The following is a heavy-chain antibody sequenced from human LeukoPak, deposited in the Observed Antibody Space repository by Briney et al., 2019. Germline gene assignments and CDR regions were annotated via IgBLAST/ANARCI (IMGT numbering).Heavy chain of an antibody. Sequence: PGGSLRLSCAASGFTFSSYWMSWVRQAPGKGLEWVANIKQDGSEKYYVDSVKGRFTISRDNAKNSLYLQMNSLRAEDTAVYYCARGSMVRGPDAFDIWGQGTMVTVSS. CDR1: GFTFSSYW. J-gene: IGHJ3*02. CDR2: IKQDGSEK. D-gene: IGHD3-10*01. CDR3: ARGSMVRGPDAFDI. V-gene: IGHV3-7*01.